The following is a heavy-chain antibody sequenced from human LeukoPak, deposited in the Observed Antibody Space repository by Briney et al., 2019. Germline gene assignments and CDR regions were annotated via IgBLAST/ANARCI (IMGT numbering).Heavy chain of an antibody. J-gene: IGHJ4*02. CDR1: GGTISSSSYY. CDR2: IYYSGNT. V-gene: IGHV4-39*01. CDR3: AILQGRNSYGFGDTSSGIIDY. Sequence: SETLSLTCTVSGGTISSSSYYWGWIRQPPGKGLEWIGSIYYSGNTYYNPSLKSRVTISVDTSKNQFSLKLSSVTAADTAVYYCAILQGRNSYGFGDTSSGIIDYWGQGTLVTVSS. D-gene: IGHD5-18*01.